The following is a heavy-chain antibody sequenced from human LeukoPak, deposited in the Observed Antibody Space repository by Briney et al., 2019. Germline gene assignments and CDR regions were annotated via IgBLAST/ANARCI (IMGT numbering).Heavy chain of an antibody. CDR2: INHSGST. CDR1: GGSFSGYY. D-gene: IGHD3-10*01. J-gene: IGHJ4*02. CDR3: ARTRSALYYYGSGINY. V-gene: IGHV4-34*01. Sequence: SETLSLTCAVYGGSFSGYYWSWIRQPPGKGLEWIGEINHSGSTNYNPSLKSRVTISVDTSKNQFSLKLSSVTAADTAVYYRARTRSALYYYGSGINYWGQGTLVTVSS.